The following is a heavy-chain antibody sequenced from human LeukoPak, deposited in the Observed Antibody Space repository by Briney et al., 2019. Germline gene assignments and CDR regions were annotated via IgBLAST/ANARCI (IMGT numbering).Heavy chain of an antibody. D-gene: IGHD3-3*01. CDR1: GGSSSGYY. CDR3: ARSYDFWSGYHRRQTKNWFYP. CDR2: INHSGST. Sequence: PSETLSLTCAVYGGSSSGYYWSWIRHPPGKGLEWIGEINHSGSTNYNPSLKSRVTISVDTSKNQCSLKLSSVSAADTAVYYCARSYDFWSGYHRRQTKNWFYPWGQGTLVTVSS. V-gene: IGHV4-34*01. J-gene: IGHJ5*02.